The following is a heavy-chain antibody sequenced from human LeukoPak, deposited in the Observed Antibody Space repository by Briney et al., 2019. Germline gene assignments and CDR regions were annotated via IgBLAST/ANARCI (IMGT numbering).Heavy chain of an antibody. Sequence: GGSLRLSCAASGFTFSSYGMHWVRQAPGKGLEWVAFIRYDGSNKYYADSVKGRFTISRDNSKNTLYLQMNSLRAEDTAVYYCAKLRIVVVTATLDAFDIWGQGTMVTVSS. V-gene: IGHV3-30*02. D-gene: IGHD2-21*02. CDR1: GFTFSSYG. CDR2: IRYDGSNK. J-gene: IGHJ3*02. CDR3: AKLRIVVVTATLDAFDI.